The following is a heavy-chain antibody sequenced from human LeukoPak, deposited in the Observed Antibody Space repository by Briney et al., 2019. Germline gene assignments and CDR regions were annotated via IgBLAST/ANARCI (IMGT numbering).Heavy chain of an antibody. V-gene: IGHV3-30*02. J-gene: IGHJ4*02. CDR2: IRLDGSNK. CDR3: ANPHFDY. Sequence: GGSLRLSCAASGFTFSSYGMHWVRQAPGKGLEWVALIRLDGSNKYYADSVKGRFTISRDNSKNTLYLQMNSLRGDDTAVYYCANPHFDYWGQGTLVTVSS. CDR1: GFTFSSYG.